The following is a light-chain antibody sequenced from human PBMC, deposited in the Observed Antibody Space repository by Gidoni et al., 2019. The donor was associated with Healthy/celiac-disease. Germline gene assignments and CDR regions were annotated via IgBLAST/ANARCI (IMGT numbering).Light chain of an antibody. CDR3: QQYNIWPPWT. CDR1: QSISSS. V-gene: IGKV3-15*01. J-gene: IGKJ1*01. Sequence: EIVMTQSTPTLSVSPGERATLSCRASQSISSSLAWYQQKPGQAPRLLIYGASTRATGIPAKFSGIGSGTEFTLTISSLQSEDFAVYYCQQYNIWPPWTFGQGTKVEIK. CDR2: GAS.